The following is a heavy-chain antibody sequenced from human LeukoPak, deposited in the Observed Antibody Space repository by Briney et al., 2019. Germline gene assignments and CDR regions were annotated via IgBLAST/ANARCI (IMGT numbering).Heavy chain of an antibody. CDR3: ARGYDY. D-gene: IGHD3-22*01. CDR1: GGSISSSSYY. Sequence: SETLSLTCTVSGGSISSSSYYWGWIRQPPGKGLEWIGSMYYSGSTYYNPSLKSRVTISVDTSKNQFSLNLNSVTAADTAVYYCARGYDYWGQGTLVAVSS. J-gene: IGHJ4*02. CDR2: MYYSGST. V-gene: IGHV4-39*01.